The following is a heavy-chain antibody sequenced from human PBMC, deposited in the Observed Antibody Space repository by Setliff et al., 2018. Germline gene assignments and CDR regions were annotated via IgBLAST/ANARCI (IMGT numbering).Heavy chain of an antibody. J-gene: IGHJ5*02. D-gene: IGHD2-2*01. CDR2: IYPDDSDT. CDR1: ASTFINYW. Sequence: PGESLKISCKDSASTFINYWIVWVRQMPGKGLEWMGMIYPDDSDTKYHPSFQGQVTISADKSISTAYLQWSSLKASDTAMYYCARALYPSSFIGHNWFDPWGQGTLVTVSS. CDR3: ARALYPSSFIGHNWFDP. V-gene: IGHV5-51*01.